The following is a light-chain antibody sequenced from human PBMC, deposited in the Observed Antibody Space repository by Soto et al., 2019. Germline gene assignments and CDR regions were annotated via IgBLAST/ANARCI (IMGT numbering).Light chain of an antibody. CDR3: QQTYSTPRLT. V-gene: IGKV1-12*01. CDR1: QAISSW. Sequence: DIQMTQSPSSVSASVGDRVTITCRASQAISSWLAWYQQKPGKAPKLLIYAASSLQSGVPSRFSGSGSGTDFALTIDGLQPDDFATYYCQQTYSTPRLTFGGGTKVDIK. CDR2: AAS. J-gene: IGKJ4*01.